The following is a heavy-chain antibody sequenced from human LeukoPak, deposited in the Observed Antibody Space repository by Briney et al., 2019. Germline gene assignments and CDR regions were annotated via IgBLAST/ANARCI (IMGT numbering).Heavy chain of an antibody. J-gene: IGHJ4*02. Sequence: PGGSLRLXCVVSGFTASTSYMAGVPHAPGKGLVCVSLIWIDGTTHYADSVKGRFTLSEDNSQNTLSLQMNSPRPQDTGVSFLATKYWKSGGKGTLVTVS. CDR2: IWIDGTT. V-gene: IGHV3-53*05. CDR1: GFTASTSY. CDR3: ATKYWKS. D-gene: IGHD2/OR15-2a*01.